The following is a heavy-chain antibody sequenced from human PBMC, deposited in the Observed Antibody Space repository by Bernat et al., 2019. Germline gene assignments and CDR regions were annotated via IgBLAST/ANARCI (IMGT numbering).Heavy chain of an antibody. CDR2: ISYDGSNK. J-gene: IGHJ4*02. CDR3: ASRYSYGLNKGWPEQDY. CDR1: GFTFSSYA. V-gene: IGHV3-30-3*01. Sequence: QVQLVESGGGVVQPGRSLRLSCAASGFTFSSYAMHWVRQAPGKGLEWVAVISYDGSNKYYADSVKGRFTISRDNSKNTLYLQMNSLRAEDTAVYYCASRYSYGLNKGWPEQDYWGPGPLVTVSS. D-gene: IGHD5-18*01.